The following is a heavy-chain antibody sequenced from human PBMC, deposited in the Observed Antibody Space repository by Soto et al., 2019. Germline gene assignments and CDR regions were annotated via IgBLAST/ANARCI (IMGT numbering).Heavy chain of an antibody. CDR2: IYPSDSDT. Sequence: PGESLKISCQGSGFDFLDFWIGWVRQTPEKGLEWMGIIYPSDSDTRYNPPFKGQVTISVDTSISTAYLQWSSLKASDTAIYFCAKREYYYDSTGYYRDAYDVWGQGTMVTVSS. CDR1: GFDFLDFW. D-gene: IGHD3-22*01. V-gene: IGHV5-51*01. CDR3: AKREYYYDSTGYYRDAYDV. J-gene: IGHJ3*01.